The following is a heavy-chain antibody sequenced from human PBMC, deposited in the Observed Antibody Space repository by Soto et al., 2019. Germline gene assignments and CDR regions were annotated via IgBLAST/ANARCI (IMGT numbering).Heavy chain of an antibody. Sequence: SVKVSCKASGGTFRSYGFTWVRQAPGQGLERMGGIIAVSNTAHYAQRFQGRVTITADEFTSTAYMELRSLRSEDTAVYYCARHATSYCSGGSCYSPFDYWGQGTLVTVSS. J-gene: IGHJ4*02. V-gene: IGHV1-69*13. CDR2: IIAVSNTA. CDR1: GGTFRSYG. D-gene: IGHD2-15*01. CDR3: ARHATSYCSGGSCYSPFDY.